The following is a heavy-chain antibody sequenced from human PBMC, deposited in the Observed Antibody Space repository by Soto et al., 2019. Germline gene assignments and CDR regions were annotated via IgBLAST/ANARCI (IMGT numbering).Heavy chain of an antibody. J-gene: IGHJ4*02. V-gene: IGHV5-10-1*01. D-gene: IGHD6-13*01. Sequence: GESLKISCKGSGYIFTNHWIHWVRQLPGKGLEWMGRIDPSGSYTNYSPSFQGHVTISADKSINTAYLQWSTMKASDTAMYYCAISSSILGDFWRQGTLVTVSS. CDR1: GYIFTNHW. CDR2: IDPSGSYT. CDR3: AISSSILGDF.